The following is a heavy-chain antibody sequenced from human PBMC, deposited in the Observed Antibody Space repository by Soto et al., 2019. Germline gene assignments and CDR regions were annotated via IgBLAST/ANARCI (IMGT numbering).Heavy chain of an antibody. CDR1: GGSISSSSYY. V-gene: IGHV4-39*01. CDR3: ARRSIHWYFDL. Sequence: PSETLSLTCTVSGGSISSSSYYWGWIRQPPGKGLEWIGSIYYSGSTYYNPSLKSRVTISVDTSKNQFSLKLSSVTAADTAVYYCARRSIHWYFDLWGRGTLVTVSS. D-gene: IGHD2-21*01. J-gene: IGHJ2*01. CDR2: IYYSGST.